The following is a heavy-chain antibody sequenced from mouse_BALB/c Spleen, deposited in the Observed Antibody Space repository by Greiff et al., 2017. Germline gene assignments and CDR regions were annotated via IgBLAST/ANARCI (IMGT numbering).Heavy chain of an antibody. D-gene: IGHD2-12*01. CDR2: ISNLAYSI. CDR1: GFTFSDYG. V-gene: IGHV5-15*02. CDR3: ARGYHYFDY. Sequence: VQLKESGGGLVQPGGSRKLSCAASGFTFSDYGMAWVRQAPGKGPEWVAFISNLAYSIYYADTVTGRFTISRENAKNTLYLEMSSLRSEDTAMYYCARGYHYFDYWGQGTTLTVSS. J-gene: IGHJ2*01.